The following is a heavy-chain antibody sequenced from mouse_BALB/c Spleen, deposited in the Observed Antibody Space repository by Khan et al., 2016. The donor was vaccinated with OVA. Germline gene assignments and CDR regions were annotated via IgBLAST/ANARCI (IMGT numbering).Heavy chain of an antibody. V-gene: IGHV9-4*02. J-gene: IGHJ1*01. Sequence: QIQLVQSGPELKKPGETVRLSCKASGYTFTTAGMQWVQKMPGKGLKWIGWINTHSGVPKYAEDFKGRFAFSLETSASTAYLQITNLKNEDTATYFGASGYGYGWYFDVWGAGTTVTVSS. CDR3: ASGYGYGWYFDV. D-gene: IGHD2-2*01. CDR2: INTHSGVP. CDR1: GYTFTTAG.